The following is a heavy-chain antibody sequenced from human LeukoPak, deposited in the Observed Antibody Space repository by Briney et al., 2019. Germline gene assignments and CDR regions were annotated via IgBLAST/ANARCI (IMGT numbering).Heavy chain of an antibody. CDR2: ISSSSSYI. CDR3: ASRKVFVGRFLEWLTPYY. J-gene: IGHJ4*02. Sequence: GGSLRLSCAASGFTFSSYSMNWVRQAPGKGLEWVSSISSSSSYIYYADSVKGRFTISRDNSKNTLYLQMNSLRAEDTAVYYCASRKVFVGRFLEWLTPYYWGQGTLVTVSS. CDR1: GFTFSSYS. D-gene: IGHD3-3*01. V-gene: IGHV3-21*04.